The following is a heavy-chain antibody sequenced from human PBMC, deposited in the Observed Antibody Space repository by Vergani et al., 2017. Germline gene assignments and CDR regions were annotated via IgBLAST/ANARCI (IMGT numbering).Heavy chain of an antibody. V-gene: IGHV3-30-3*01. CDR2: ISYDGSNN. D-gene: IGHD6-19*01. CDR3: AREPLAVAGPYFAY. Sequence: QVQLVESGGGVVQPGRSLRLSCAASGFTFSSYAMHWVRQAPGKGLEWVAVISYDGSNNYYADSVKGRFTISRDNSKNTLYLQMNSLRAEDTAVYYCAREPLAVAGPYFAYWGQGTLVTVSS. J-gene: IGHJ4*02. CDR1: GFTFSSYA.